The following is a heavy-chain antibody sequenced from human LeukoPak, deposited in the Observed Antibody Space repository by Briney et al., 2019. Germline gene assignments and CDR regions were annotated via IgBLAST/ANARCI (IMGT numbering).Heavy chain of an antibody. Sequence: GGSLRLSCAVSGITFTTIDVSWVRLAPGKGLEWVSTITKSGGSTYYADSVKGRFAISRDNSKSMLFLQLNSLRAEDTALYYCARDLHYVAMDVWGQGTTVTVSS. CDR1: GITFTTID. V-gene: IGHV3-23*01. J-gene: IGHJ6*02. D-gene: IGHD3-10*02. CDR2: ITKSGGST. CDR3: ARDLHYVAMDV.